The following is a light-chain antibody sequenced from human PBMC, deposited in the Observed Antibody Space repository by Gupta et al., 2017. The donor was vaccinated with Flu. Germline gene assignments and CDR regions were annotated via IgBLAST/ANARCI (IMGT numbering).Light chain of an antibody. CDR1: QGISNY. CDR3: QKYNNAPRI. V-gene: IGKV1-27*01. CDR2: AAS. Sequence: DIQMTQSPSSLSASVGDRVTITCRASQGISNYLAWDQQKPGKVPKLLIYAASTLESGVPSRFSGSGSGQDFTLTINSLHAEDAATYYCQKYNNAPRIFGQGTKVEIK. J-gene: IGKJ1*01.